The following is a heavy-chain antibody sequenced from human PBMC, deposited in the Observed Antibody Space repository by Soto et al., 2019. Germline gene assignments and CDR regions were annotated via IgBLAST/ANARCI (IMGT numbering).Heavy chain of an antibody. J-gene: IGHJ4*02. V-gene: IGHV1-2*02. CDR2: INPNSGGT. D-gene: IGHD4-17*01. CDR1: VYTFTGYY. Sequence: VSGKASVYTFTGYYMHWVRQAPGQGLEWMGWINPNSGGTNYAQKFQGRVTMTRDTSISTAYMELSRLRSDDTAVYYCASAVIYGDYGYWGQGTLVTVSS. CDR3: ASAVIYGDYGY.